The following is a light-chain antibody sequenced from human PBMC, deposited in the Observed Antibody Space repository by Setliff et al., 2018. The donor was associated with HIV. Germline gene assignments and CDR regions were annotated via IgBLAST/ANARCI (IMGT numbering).Light chain of an antibody. CDR3: ASWDDSLSGRV. CDR2: KNN. Sequence: QSVLTQPPSASGTPGQRVTISCSGSSSNIGTRDVCWYQQLPGTAPKLLINKNNQRPSGVPDRFSASKSGTSASLAISGLRSEDEADYYCASWDDSLSGRVFGTGTKVTVL. J-gene: IGLJ1*01. CDR1: SSNIGTRD. V-gene: IGLV1-47*01.